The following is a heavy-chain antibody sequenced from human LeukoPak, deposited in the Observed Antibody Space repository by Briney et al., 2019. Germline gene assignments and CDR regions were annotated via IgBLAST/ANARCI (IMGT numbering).Heavy chain of an antibody. Sequence: ASVKVSCKASGYTFTSYDINWVRQATGQGLEWMGWMNPNSGNTGYAQKFQGRVTMTRNTSISTAYMELSSLRSEDTAVYHCARVIYGSSSGMDVWFDPWGQGTLVTVSS. V-gene: IGHV1-8*01. CDR1: GYTFTSYD. CDR3: ARVIYGSSSGMDVWFDP. J-gene: IGHJ5*02. D-gene: IGHD6-6*01. CDR2: MNPNSGNT.